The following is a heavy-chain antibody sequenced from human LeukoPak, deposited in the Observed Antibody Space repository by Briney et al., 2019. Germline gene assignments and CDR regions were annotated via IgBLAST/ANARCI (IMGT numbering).Heavy chain of an antibody. J-gene: IGHJ3*02. D-gene: IGHD6-13*01. CDR3: ARDLYGSSWLDAFDI. CDR2: IKQDGSEK. Sequence: PGGSLRPSCAASGFTFSSYWVSWVRQAPGKGLEWVANIKQDGSEKYYVDSVKGRFTISRDNAKNSLYLQMNSLRAEDTAVYYCARDLYGSSWLDAFDIWGQGTMVTVSS. V-gene: IGHV3-7*01. CDR1: GFTFSSYW.